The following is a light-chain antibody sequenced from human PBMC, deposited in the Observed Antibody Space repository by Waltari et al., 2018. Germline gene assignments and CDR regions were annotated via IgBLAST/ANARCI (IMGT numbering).Light chain of an antibody. CDR3: TSYAGSKNV. V-gene: IGLV2-8*01. CDR2: EVT. Sequence: QSALTQPPSASGSPGQSVTISCTGTSSDVGAYNYVSWYQQHPGKGPKLMIYEVTKRPPGVPDRVSGSKSGNTASLTVSGLQAEDEADYYCTSYAGSKNVFGTGTKVTVL. CDR1: SSDVGAYNY. J-gene: IGLJ1*01.